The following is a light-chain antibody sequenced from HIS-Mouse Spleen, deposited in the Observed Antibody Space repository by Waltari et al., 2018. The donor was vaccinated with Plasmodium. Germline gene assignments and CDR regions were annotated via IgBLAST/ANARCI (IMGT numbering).Light chain of an antibody. J-gene: IGLJ2*01. CDR3: SSYAGSNNLV. V-gene: IGLV2-8*01. CDR2: EVS. CDR1: SSDVGGSHY. Sequence: QSALTQPPSASGSPGQSVTISCTRTSSDVGGSHYVYLYQQHPGKAPKLMLYEVSKRPSGVPDRFSGSKSCNTASLTVSGLQAEDEADYYCSSYAGSNNLVFGGGTKLTVL.